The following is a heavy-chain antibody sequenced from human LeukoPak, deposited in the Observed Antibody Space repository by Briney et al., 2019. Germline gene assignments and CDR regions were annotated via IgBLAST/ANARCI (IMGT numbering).Heavy chain of an antibody. Sequence: QSGGSLRLSCAASGFTFSSYWMHWVCQAPGKGLVWVSRINSDGSSTSYADSVKGRFTISRDNAKNTLYLQMNSLRAEDTAVYYCARDTALDTATVPQSPDAVMDVWGKGTTVTVSS. CDR1: GFTFSSYW. CDR3: ARDTALDTATVPQSPDAVMDV. D-gene: IGHD5-18*01. V-gene: IGHV3-74*01. CDR2: INSDGSST. J-gene: IGHJ6*03.